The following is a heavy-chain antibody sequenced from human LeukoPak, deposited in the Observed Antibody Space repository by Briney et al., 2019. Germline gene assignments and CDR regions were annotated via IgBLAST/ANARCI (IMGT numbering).Heavy chain of an antibody. CDR3: ATESIGRHYDY. CDR1: GFSFSSYG. Sequence: GGSLRLSCAASGFSFSSYGFNWVRQAPGKGLEWVSSIGPTGTDTYHADSVKGRFTISRDNAKNSLYLQMDSLRAEDTAVYYCATESIGRHYDYWGQGTLLTVPS. CDR2: IGPTGTDT. D-gene: IGHD3-3*02. J-gene: IGHJ4*02. V-gene: IGHV3-21*01.